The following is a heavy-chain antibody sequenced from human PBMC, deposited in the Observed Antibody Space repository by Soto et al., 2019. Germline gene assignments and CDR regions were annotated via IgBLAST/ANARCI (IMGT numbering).Heavy chain of an antibody. CDR1: GFTFSSYS. CDR3: ARGGDTAFFVT. V-gene: IGHV3-48*02. J-gene: IGHJ4*02. Sequence: PGGALRLSCAASGFTFSSYSMHWVRQAPGQGLEWLSCISSSSTPRYYADSVKVRFTISRNNAKNSRYLQMNSLRDEDSAVYYFARGGDTAFFVTWGQGTLVPAPQ. D-gene: IGHD3-10*01. CDR2: ISSSSTPR.